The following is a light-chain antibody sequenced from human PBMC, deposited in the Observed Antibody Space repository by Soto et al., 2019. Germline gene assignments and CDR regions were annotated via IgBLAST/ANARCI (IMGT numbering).Light chain of an antibody. J-gene: IGLJ3*02. CDR3: CSYAGSYNLV. CDR1: SSDVGGYNY. Sequence: QAVVTQPRSVSGSPGQSVTISCTGTSSDVGGYNYVSWYQLHPGKAPKLMIYDVSQRPSGVPDRFSGSKSGNTASLTISGLQAEDEADYCCCSYAGSYNLVFGGGTKLTVL. CDR2: DVS. V-gene: IGLV2-11*01.